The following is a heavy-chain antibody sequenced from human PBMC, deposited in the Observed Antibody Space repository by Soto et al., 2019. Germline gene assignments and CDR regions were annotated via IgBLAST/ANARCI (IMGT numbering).Heavy chain of an antibody. CDR1: GYTFTSYY. CDR2: INPSGGST. CDR3: ARDLVPIVVVPAAIGGPLNYYYYGMDV. J-gene: IGHJ6*02. Sequence: ASVKVSCKASGYTFTSYYMHWVRQAPGQGLEWMGIINPSGGSTSYAQQFQGRVTMTRDTSTSTVYMELSSLRSEDTAVYYCARDLVPIVVVPAAIGGPLNYYYYGMDVWGQGTTVTVSS. V-gene: IGHV1-46*01. D-gene: IGHD2-2*01.